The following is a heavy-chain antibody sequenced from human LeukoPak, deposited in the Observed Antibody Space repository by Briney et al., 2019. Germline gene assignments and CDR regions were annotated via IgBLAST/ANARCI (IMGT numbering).Heavy chain of an antibody. Sequence: SETLSLTCTVSGGSISSYYWSWIRQPPGKGLEWIGYIYYSGSTNYNPSLKSRVTISVDTSKNQFSLKLSSVTAADTAVYYCARADLWFGDFWFDPWGQGTLVTVSS. J-gene: IGHJ5*02. CDR1: GGSISSYY. CDR3: ARADLWFGDFWFDP. D-gene: IGHD3-10*01. CDR2: IYYSGST. V-gene: IGHV4-59*01.